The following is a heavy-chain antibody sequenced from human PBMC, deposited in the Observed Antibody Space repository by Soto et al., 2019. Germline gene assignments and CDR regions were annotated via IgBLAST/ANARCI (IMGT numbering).Heavy chain of an antibody. CDR1: GGSINNSDYY. Sequence: SETLSLTCTVSGGSINNSDYYWGWIRQPPGKGLQWIGNIYYSGSTYYNPSLESRVAIFVDTSKNQFSLSLYSVTAADTAVYYCERDPGFPFDYWGQGILVTVSS. D-gene: IGHD2-15*01. J-gene: IGHJ4*02. CDR3: ERDPGFPFDY. CDR2: IYYSGST. V-gene: IGHV4-39*02.